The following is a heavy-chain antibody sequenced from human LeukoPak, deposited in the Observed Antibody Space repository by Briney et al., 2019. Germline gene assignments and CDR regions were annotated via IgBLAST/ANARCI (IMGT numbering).Heavy chain of an antibody. Sequence: GASVRVSCKASGYTFTSYGISWVRQAPGQGLEWMGWISAYNGNTNYAQKLQGRVTMTTDTSTSTAYMVLRSLRSDDPAVYYCARVAYSGGYFDYWGQGTLVTVSS. D-gene: IGHD1-26*01. CDR1: GYTFTSYG. J-gene: IGHJ4*02. CDR2: ISAYNGNT. CDR3: ARVAYSGGYFDY. V-gene: IGHV1-18*01.